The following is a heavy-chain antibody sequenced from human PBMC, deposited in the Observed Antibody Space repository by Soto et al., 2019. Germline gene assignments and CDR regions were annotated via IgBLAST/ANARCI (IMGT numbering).Heavy chain of an antibody. CDR1: GGSISSGGYY. V-gene: IGHV4-31*03. Sequence: SETLSLTCTVSGGSISSGGYYWSWIRQHPGKGLEWIGYIYYSGSTYYNPSLKSRVTISVDTSKNQFSLKLSSVTAADTAVYYCARDKKSKFDYWGQGTLVTVSS. CDR2: IYYSGST. CDR3: ARDKKSKFDY. J-gene: IGHJ4*02.